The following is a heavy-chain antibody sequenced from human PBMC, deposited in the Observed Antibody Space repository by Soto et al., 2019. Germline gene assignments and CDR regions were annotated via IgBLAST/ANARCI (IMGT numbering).Heavy chain of an antibody. V-gene: IGHV2-5*02. D-gene: IGHD3-10*01. J-gene: IGHJ5*02. CDR2: IYWDDDK. CDR3: AHVTYYFGSGKTRPNCFDP. CDR1: GFSLSTSGVG. Sequence: QITLKESGPPLVKPTQTLTLTCTFSGFSLSTSGVGVGWIRQPPGKALEWLALIYWDDDKRYSPSLKSRLTIPKDTPKTQVVLTMTNMDPGNTPTYSLAHVTYYFGSGKTRPNCFDPGGREPWSPSPQ.